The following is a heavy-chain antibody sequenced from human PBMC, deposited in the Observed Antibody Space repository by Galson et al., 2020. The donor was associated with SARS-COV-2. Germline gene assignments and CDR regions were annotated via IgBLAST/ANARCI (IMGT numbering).Heavy chain of an antibody. CDR2: SSVDETYR. CDR1: GFTFSNYA. J-gene: IGHJ3*01. D-gene: IGHD6-13*01. CDR3: ARDSDGVLNAGKS. V-gene: IGHV3-30*04. Sequence: GESLKISCTASGFTFSNYALHWVRQAPGKGLEWVAVSSVDETYRYYADSVRGRFTVSRDNSKNTMYLQMTSLRRDDTALYYCARDSDGVLNAGKSWGRGTMVTVSS.